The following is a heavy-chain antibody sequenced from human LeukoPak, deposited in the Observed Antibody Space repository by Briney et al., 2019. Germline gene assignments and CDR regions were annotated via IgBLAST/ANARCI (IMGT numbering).Heavy chain of an antibody. CDR3: SSPTWGGAFDI. Sequence: PGGSLRLSCVGSGFTLSRYWMSWVRQAPGKGLEWVASIKQDGSVKYYVDSVKGRFTISRDNAKNSLYLQMNNLRAEDTAVYYCSSPTWGGAFDIWGQGTKVTVSS. CDR2: IKQDGSVK. CDR1: GFTLSRYW. D-gene: IGHD3-16*01. V-gene: IGHV3-7*01. J-gene: IGHJ3*02.